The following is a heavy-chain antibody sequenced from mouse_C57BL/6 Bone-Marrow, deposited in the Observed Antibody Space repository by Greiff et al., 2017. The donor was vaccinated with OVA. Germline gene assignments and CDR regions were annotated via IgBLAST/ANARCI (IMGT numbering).Heavy chain of an antibody. CDR2: INPSNGGT. CDR1: GYTFTSYW. D-gene: IGHD2-3*01. V-gene: IGHV1-53*01. Sequence: VQLKQSGPELVKPGASVKLSCKASGYTFTSYWMHWVKQRPGQGLEWIGNINPSNGGTNYNEKFKSKATLTVDKSSSTAYMQLSSLTSEDSAVYYCARLDGYYLCFDYWGQGTTLTVSS. J-gene: IGHJ2*01. CDR3: ARLDGYYLCFDY.